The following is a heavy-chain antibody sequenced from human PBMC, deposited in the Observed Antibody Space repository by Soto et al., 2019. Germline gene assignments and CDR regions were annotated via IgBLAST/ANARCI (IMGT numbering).Heavy chain of an antibody. J-gene: IGHJ5*02. CDR3: ASQEAAAAGKAWFSP. V-gene: IGHV4-39*01. D-gene: IGHD6-13*01. Sequence: PPGKGLEWIGSIYYSGSTYYNPSLKSRVTISVDTSKNQFSLKLSFVTAADTAVYYCASQEAAAAGKAWFSPRARGTLLPVSS. CDR2: IYYSGST.